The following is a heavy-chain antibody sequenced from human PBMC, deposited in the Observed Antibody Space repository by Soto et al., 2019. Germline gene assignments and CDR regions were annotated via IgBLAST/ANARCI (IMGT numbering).Heavy chain of an antibody. CDR1: GFTFRSYW. CDR3: ARVCCSGGSPGPDY. Sequence: GGSLSLSCAATGFTFRSYWMSWVRQAPGKGLEWVANIKQDGSEIYFVDSVKGRFTISRDNAKNSLYLQMNSLRAEDTAVYYCARVCCSGGSPGPDYWGQGTLVTVSS. CDR2: IKQDGSEI. V-gene: IGHV3-7*05. J-gene: IGHJ4*02. D-gene: IGHD2-15*01.